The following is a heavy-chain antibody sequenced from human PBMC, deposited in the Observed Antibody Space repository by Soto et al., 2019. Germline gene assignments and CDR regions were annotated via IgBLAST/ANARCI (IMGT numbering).Heavy chain of an antibody. CDR1: GGTFSSYA. CDR3: ARAHLIFGVVTYYFDY. CDR2: IIPIFGTA. Sequence: QVQLVQSGAEVKKPGSSVKVSCKASGGTFSSYAISWVRQAPGQGLEWMGGIIPIFGTANYAQKFQGRVTITXXEXTNXAYMELSSLRCEDTAVYYCARAHLIFGVVTYYFDYWGQGTLVTVSS. D-gene: IGHD3-3*02. J-gene: IGHJ4*02. V-gene: IGHV1-69*05.